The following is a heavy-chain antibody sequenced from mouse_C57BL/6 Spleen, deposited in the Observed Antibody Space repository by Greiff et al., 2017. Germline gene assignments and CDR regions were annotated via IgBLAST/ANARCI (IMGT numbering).Heavy chain of an antibody. J-gene: IGHJ3*01. D-gene: IGHD4-1*01. CDR1: GYTFTDYN. V-gene: IGHV1-22*01. CDR3: ALGAWFAY. Sequence: VQLQQSGPELVKPGASVKMSCKASGYTFTDYNMHWVKQSHGQSLEWIGYINPNNGGTSYNQKFKGKATLTVNKSSSTAYMGLRSLTSEDSAVYYCALGAWFAYWGQGTLVTVSA. CDR2: INPNNGGT.